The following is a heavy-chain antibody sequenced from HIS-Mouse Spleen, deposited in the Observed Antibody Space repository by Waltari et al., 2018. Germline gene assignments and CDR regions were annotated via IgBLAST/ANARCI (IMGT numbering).Heavy chain of an antibody. CDR2: IYYSGST. V-gene: IGHV4-39*07. D-gene: IGHD6-13*01. J-gene: IGHJ3*02. Sequence: QLQLQESGPGLVKPSETQSLTCTVSGGSISSSSYYWGWIRQPPGKGLEWIGSIYYSGSTYYNPSLKSRVTISVDTSKNQFSLKLSSVTAADTAVYYCARDPRSLGSSWYDAFDIWGQGTMVTVSS. CDR3: ARDPRSLGSSWYDAFDI. CDR1: GGSISSSSYY.